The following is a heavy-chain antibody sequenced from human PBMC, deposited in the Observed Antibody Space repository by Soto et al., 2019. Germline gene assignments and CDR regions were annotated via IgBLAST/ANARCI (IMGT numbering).Heavy chain of an antibody. CDR1: TSGFGGSNY. CDR2: IYRDGNT. J-gene: IGHJ6*02. V-gene: IGHV3-53*01. Sequence: TVGSVRLSCAASTSGFGGSNYMTWVRQAPGKGLEWVSVIYRDGNTYYVDSVKGRFTISRDNSKNTLYLQMNSLRGEDTAVYYCARGRFGMDVWGQGTTVTVSS. CDR3: ARGRFGMDV.